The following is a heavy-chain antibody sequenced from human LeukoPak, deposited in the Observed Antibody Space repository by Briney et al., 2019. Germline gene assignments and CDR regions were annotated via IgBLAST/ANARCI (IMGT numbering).Heavy chain of an antibody. J-gene: IGHJ6*03. V-gene: IGHV3-21*01. CDR2: ISSSSSYI. CDR1: GFTFSSYW. D-gene: IGHD3-9*01. Sequence: GGSLRLSCAASGFTFSSYWMHWVRQAPGKGLEWVSSISSSSSYIYYADSVKGRFTISRDNAKNSLYLQMNSLRAEDTAVYYCARGVTYYDILTGYYSYYYYYYMDVWGKGTTVTVSS. CDR3: ARGVTYYDILTGYYSYYYYYYMDV.